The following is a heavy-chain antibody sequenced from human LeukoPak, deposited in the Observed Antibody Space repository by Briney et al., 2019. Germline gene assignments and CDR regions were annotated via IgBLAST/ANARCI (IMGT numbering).Heavy chain of an antibody. D-gene: IGHD6-19*01. CDR2: IYYSGST. Sequence: TSETLSLTCTVSGGSISSGGYYWSWIRQHPGKGLEWIGYIYYSGSTYYNPSLKSRVTISVDTFKNQFSLKLSSVTAADTAVYYCAREPSGWYTQMDYYYGMDVWGQGTTVTVSS. J-gene: IGHJ6*02. CDR1: GGSISSGGYY. CDR3: AREPSGWYTQMDYYYGMDV. V-gene: IGHV4-31*03.